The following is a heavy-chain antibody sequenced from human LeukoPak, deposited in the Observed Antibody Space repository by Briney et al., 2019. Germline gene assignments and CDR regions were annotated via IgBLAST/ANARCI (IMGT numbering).Heavy chain of an antibody. CDR2: IIPIFGTA. CDR3: ARVSVSEAGTREEYYYYYMDV. D-gene: IGHD1-1*01. Sequence: SVKVSCKASGGTFSSYAISWVRQAPGQGLEWMGGIIPIFGTANYAQKFQGRVTITTDESTSTAYMELSSLRSEDTAVYYCARVSVSEAGTREEYYYYYMDVWGKGTTVTVSS. V-gene: IGHV1-69*05. J-gene: IGHJ6*03. CDR1: GGTFSSYA.